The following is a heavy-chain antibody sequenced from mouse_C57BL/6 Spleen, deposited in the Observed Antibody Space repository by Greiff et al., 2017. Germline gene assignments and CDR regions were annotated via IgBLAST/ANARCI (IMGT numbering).Heavy chain of an antibody. CDR1: GYAFTNYL. Sequence: QVHVKQSGAELVRPGTSVKVSCKASGYAFTNYLIEWVKQRPGQGLEWIGVINPGSGGTNYNEKFKGKATLTADKSSSTAYMQLSSLTSEDSAVYFCARSGYSNYVYDYWGQGTTLTVSS. V-gene: IGHV1-54*01. CDR2: INPGSGGT. D-gene: IGHD2-5*01. J-gene: IGHJ2*01. CDR3: ARSGYSNYVYDY.